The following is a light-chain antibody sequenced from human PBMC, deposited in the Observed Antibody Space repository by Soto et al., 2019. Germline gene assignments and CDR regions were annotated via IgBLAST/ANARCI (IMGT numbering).Light chain of an antibody. CDR1: SSDVGGYNY. CDR3: SSYTSSSTVV. Sequence: QSALTQPASVSGSPGQSITISCTGTSSDVGGYNYVSWYQQHPGKAPKLMIYDVSNRPSGVSNRFSGSKSGNTASLTISGLQAEGEADCYCSSYTSSSTVVFGGGTKLTVL. V-gene: IGLV2-14*01. CDR2: DVS. J-gene: IGLJ2*01.